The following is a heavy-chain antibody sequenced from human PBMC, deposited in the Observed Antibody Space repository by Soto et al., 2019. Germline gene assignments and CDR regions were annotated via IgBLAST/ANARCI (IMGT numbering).Heavy chain of an antibody. CDR1: GYTFTSYA. CDR3: ARSIVVVTALDY. V-gene: IGHV1-3*01. Sequence: QVHLVQSGAEVKKPGASVKVSCKASGYTFTSYAMHWVRQAPGQRLEWMGWINAGNGNTKYSQKFQGRVTITRDTAASTAYMELSSRRSEDTAGYYCARSIVVVTALDYWGQGTLVTVSS. CDR2: INAGNGNT. D-gene: IGHD2-21*02. J-gene: IGHJ4*02.